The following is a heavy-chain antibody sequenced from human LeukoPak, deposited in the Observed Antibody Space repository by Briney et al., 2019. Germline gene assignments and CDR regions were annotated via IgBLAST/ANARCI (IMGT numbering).Heavy chain of an antibody. CDR2: IYYSGST. V-gene: IGHV4-39*01. CDR3: ARQAAGKGDFDY. CDR1: GGSISSSSCY. J-gene: IGHJ4*02. D-gene: IGHD6-13*01. Sequence: PSETLSLTCTVSGGSISSSSCYWGWIRQPPGKGLEWIGSIYYSGSTYYNPSLKSRVTISVGTSKNQFSLKLSSVTAADTAVYYCARQAAGKGDFDYWGQGTLVTVSS.